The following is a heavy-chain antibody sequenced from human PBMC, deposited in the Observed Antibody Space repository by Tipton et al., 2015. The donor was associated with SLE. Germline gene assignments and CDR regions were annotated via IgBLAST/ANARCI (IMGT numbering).Heavy chain of an antibody. CDR1: GFTFSSYG. CDR3: AKDYRGSIDY. J-gene: IGHJ4*02. V-gene: IGHV3-33*06. D-gene: IGHD3-10*01. Sequence: SLRLSCATSGFTFSSYGMHWVRQAPGKGLEWVAVIWYDGSNKYYADSVKGRFTISRDNSKNTLYLQMNSLRAEDTAVYYCAKDYRGSIDYWGQGTLVTVSS. CDR2: IWYDGSNK.